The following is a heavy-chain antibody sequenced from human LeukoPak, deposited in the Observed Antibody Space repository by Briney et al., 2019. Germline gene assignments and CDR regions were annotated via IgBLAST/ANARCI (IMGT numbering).Heavy chain of an antibody. D-gene: IGHD3-16*02. J-gene: IGHJ4*02. Sequence: GGSLRLSCAASGFTFSSYGMSWVRQAPGKGLEWVSAIINNGGSTYYADSVKGRFTISRDNSKNTLYLQMDSLRAEDTAVYYCAKDLQRVRALRLGELSPGDYWGQGTLVTVSS. V-gene: IGHV3-23*01. CDR1: GFTFSSYG. CDR2: IINNGGST. CDR3: AKDLQRVRALRLGELSPGDY.